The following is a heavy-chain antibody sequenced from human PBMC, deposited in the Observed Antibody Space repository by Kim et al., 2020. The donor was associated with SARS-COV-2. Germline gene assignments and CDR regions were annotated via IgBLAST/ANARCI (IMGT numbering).Heavy chain of an antibody. D-gene: IGHD6-13*01. J-gene: IGHJ5*02. Sequence: EYAASVKGTFTISRDDTKSIAYLQMNSLKTEDTAVYYCARPLIAGGKLEPWGQGTPVTVSS. CDR3: ARPLIAGGKLEP. V-gene: IGHV3-49*02.